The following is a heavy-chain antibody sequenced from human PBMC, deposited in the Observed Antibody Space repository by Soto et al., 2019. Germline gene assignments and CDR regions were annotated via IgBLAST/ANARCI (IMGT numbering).Heavy chain of an antibody. Sequence: ASVKVSCKASGYTFTGYYMHWVRQAPGQGLEWMGWINPNSGGTNYAQKFQGRVTMTRDTSISTAYMELSRLRSDDTAVYYCARGEVAAAGTFWFDPWGQGALVTVSS. V-gene: IGHV1-2*02. CDR2: INPNSGGT. J-gene: IGHJ5*02. D-gene: IGHD6-13*01. CDR3: ARGEVAAAGTFWFDP. CDR1: GYTFTGYY.